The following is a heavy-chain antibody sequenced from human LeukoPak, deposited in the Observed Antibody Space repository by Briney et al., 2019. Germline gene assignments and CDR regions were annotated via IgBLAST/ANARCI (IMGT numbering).Heavy chain of an antibody. J-gene: IGHJ4*02. CDR1: GFTFSSYA. V-gene: IGHV3-30-3*01. D-gene: IGHD3-3*01. CDR2: ISYDGSNK. CDR3: ASYLGSSGYFDY. Sequence: GGSLRLSCAASGFTFSSYAMHWVRQAPGKGLEWVAVISYDGSNKYYADSVKGRFTISRDNSKNTLYLQMNSLRAEDTAVYYCASYLGSSGYFDYWGQGTLVTVSS.